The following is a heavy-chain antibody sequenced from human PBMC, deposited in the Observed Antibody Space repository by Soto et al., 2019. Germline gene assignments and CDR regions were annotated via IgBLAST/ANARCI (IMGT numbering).Heavy chain of an antibody. V-gene: IGHV4-34*01. J-gene: IGHJ3*02. D-gene: IGHD2-15*01. CDR2: INHSGST. CDR3: ARGTEGCSGGSCYFDAFDI. CDR1: GGSFSGYY. Sequence: TSETLSLTCAVYGGSFSGYYLSWIRPPPGKGLEWIGEINHSGSTNYNPSLKSRVTISVDTSKNQFSLKLSSVTAADTAVYYCARGTEGCSGGSCYFDAFDIWGQGTMVTVSS.